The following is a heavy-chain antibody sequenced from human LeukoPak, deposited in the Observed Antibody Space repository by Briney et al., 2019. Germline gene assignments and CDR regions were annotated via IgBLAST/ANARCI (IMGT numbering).Heavy chain of an antibody. CDR2: ISSSSSTI. J-gene: IGHJ4*02. V-gene: IGHV3-48*01. CDR3: AREFSGYDKSCDY. CDR1: GFTFSSYS. Sequence: GGSLRLSCAASGFTFSSYSMNWVRQAPGKGLEWVSYISSSSSTIYYADSVKGRFTISRDNAKNSLYLQMNSLRAEDTAVYYCAREFSGYDKSCDYWGQGTLVTASS. D-gene: IGHD5-12*01.